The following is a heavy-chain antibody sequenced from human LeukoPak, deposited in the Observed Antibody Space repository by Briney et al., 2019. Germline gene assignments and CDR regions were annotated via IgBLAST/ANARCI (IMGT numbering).Heavy chain of an antibody. Sequence: ASVKVSCKASGYRFTSYGISWVRQAPGQGLEWMGWISAYNGNTNYAQKLQGRVTMTTDTSTSTAYMELRSLRSDDTAVYYCARGGDGDILTGLVFDYWGQGTLVTLSS. J-gene: IGHJ4*02. CDR1: GYRFTSYG. CDR3: ARGGDGDILTGLVFDY. V-gene: IGHV1-18*01. D-gene: IGHD3-9*01. CDR2: ISAYNGNT.